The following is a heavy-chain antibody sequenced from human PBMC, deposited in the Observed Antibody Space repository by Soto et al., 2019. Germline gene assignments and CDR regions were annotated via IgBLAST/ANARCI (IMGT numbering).Heavy chain of an antibody. J-gene: IGHJ5*02. CDR2: IYHSGST. D-gene: IGHD2-15*01. CDR3: AREGYCSGGSCPYNWFDP. V-gene: IGHV4-30-2*01. CDR1: GGSISSGGYS. Sequence: ASETLSLTCAVSGGSISSGGYSWSWIRQPPGKGLEWIGYIYHSGSTYYNPSLKSRVTISVDRSKNQFSLKLSSVTAADTAVYYCAREGYCSGGSCPYNWFDPWGQGTLVTVSS.